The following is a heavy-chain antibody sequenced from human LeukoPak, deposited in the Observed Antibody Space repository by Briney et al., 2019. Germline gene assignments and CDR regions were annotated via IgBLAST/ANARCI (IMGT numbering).Heavy chain of an antibody. V-gene: IGHV3-21*01. Sequence: GGSLRLSCAASGFTFSSYSMNWVRQAPGKGLEWVSSISSSSSYIYYADSVKGRFTISRDNAKNSLYLQMNSLRAEDTAVYYCAIRPIVEVVAAKDSRLSHWGPGTLVTVSS. CDR3: AIRPIVEVVAAKDSRLSH. CDR2: ISSSSSYI. J-gene: IGHJ4*02. D-gene: IGHD2-15*01. CDR1: GFTFSSYS.